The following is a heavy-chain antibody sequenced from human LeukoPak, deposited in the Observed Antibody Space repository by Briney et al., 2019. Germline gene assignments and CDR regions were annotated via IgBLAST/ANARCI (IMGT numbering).Heavy chain of an antibody. Sequence: GGSLRLSCAASGFTFSTYAMHWVRQAPGKGLEWVAVISYDGSNKYYADSVKGRFTISRDNAKNSLYLQMNSLRAEDTAVYYCAELGITMIGGVWGKGTTVTISS. CDR3: AELGITMIGGV. CDR1: GFTFSTYA. CDR2: ISYDGSNK. J-gene: IGHJ6*04. V-gene: IGHV3-30*04. D-gene: IGHD3-10*02.